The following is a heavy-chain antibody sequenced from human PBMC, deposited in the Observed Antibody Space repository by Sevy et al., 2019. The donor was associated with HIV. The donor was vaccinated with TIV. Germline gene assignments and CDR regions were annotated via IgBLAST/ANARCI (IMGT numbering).Heavy chain of an antibody. CDR2: IRRNSHEPYGGTT. Sequence: GGSLRLSCTSSGFTFGDYAMSWFRQAPGKGLEWVAFIRRNSHEPYGGTTEYAASVKGRFTISRHHSKRIAYLQMNSLKTEDTAVYYCTRALATADTPEYYFDYWGQGLLVTVSS. CDR3: TRALATADTPEYYFDY. D-gene: IGHD5-12*01. V-gene: IGHV3-49*03. CDR1: GFTFGDYA. J-gene: IGHJ4*02.